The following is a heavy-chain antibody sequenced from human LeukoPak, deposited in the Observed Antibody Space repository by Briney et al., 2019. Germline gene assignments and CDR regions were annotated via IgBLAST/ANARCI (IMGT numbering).Heavy chain of an antibody. CDR1: GGSISSGGYS. Sequence: SETLSLTCAVSGGSISSGGYSWSWIRQPPGKGLEWIGYIYHSGSTYYNPSLKSRVTISVDRSKNQFSLKLSSVTAVDTAVYYCARDSGDYGDYFDYWGQGTLVTVSS. V-gene: IGHV4-30-2*01. J-gene: IGHJ4*02. D-gene: IGHD4-17*01. CDR3: ARDSGDYGDYFDY. CDR2: IYHSGST.